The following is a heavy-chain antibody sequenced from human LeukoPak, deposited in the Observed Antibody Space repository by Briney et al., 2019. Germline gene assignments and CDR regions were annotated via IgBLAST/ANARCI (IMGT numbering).Heavy chain of an antibody. Sequence: ASVKVSCKTSGYTFTGYYMHWVRQAPGQGLEWMGWINPNSGDTKYAQKLQGWVTMTRDTSISTAYMELSRLRSDDTAVYYCAREKGTERGLNYWGQGTLVTVSS. CDR1: GYTFTGYY. CDR2: INPNSGDT. CDR3: AREKGTERGLNY. D-gene: IGHD3-10*01. V-gene: IGHV1-2*04. J-gene: IGHJ4*02.